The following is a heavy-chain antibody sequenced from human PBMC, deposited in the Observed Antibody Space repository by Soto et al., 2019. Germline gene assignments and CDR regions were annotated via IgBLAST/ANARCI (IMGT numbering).Heavy chain of an antibody. V-gene: IGHV4-30-4*02. CDR2: IFSSGTT. Sequence: SETPALTCTVSGGAIGRGNKYRRWIRQGSGKGLEWVGYIFSSGTTYYNPSLKSRLTMSRDTSQNQFSLKVKSVTAADTAVYFCARVPSLFDFYYAMDVWVQG. CDR3: ARVPSLFDFYYAMDV. D-gene: IGHD2-21*01. CDR1: GGAIGRGNKY. J-gene: IGHJ6*02.